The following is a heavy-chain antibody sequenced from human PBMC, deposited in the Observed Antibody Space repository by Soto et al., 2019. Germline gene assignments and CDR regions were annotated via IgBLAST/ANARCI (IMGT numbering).Heavy chain of an antibody. Sequence: QVQLVQSGAEVKKPGSSVKVSCKASGGTFSSYAIDWVRQAPGQGLEWMGGIIPIFGTADYAQKFQGRVTITADESTSTGYMKLSSLRSEDTAVYYCARGQTGGVWGSDFDYWGQGTLVTVSS. CDR3: ARGQTGGVWGSDFDY. V-gene: IGHV1-69*12. CDR1: GGTFSSYA. D-gene: IGHD3-16*01. J-gene: IGHJ4*02. CDR2: IIPIFGTA.